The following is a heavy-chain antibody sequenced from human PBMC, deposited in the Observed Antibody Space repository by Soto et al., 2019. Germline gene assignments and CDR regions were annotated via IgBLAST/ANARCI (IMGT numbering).Heavy chain of an antibody. CDR2: ISAYSGNT. J-gene: IGHJ5*02. CDR1: GYTFTSYG. D-gene: IGHD4-17*01. CDR3: ARFYGDYDRSFGFAP. V-gene: IGHV1-18*01. Sequence: QVQLVQSGAEVKKPGASVKVSCKASGYTFTSYGITWVRQAPGQGLEWMGWISAYSGNTNYAQKLQGRVTMTTDTPTSTAYMELRSLRSDDTAVYYCARFYGDYDRSFGFAPWGQGTLVTVSS.